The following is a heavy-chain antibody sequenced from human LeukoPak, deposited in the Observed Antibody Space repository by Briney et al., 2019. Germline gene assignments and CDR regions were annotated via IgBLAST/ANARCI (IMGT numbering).Heavy chain of an antibody. CDR3: ARVGTTVVTQGMDS. CDR2: IFSSGSA. CDR1: GGSINNYY. V-gene: IGHV4-59*08. D-gene: IGHD4-23*01. Sequence: PSETLSLTCTVSGGSINNYYWTWIRQPPGRGLEWIRYIFSSGSATHNPSLKSRLTISVDTSKNQFSLRLTSVTAADTAVYYCARVGTTVVTQGMDSWGQGTLVTVSS. J-gene: IGHJ4*02.